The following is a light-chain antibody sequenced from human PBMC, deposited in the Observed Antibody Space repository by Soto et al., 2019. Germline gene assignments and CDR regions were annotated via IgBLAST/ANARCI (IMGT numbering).Light chain of an antibody. CDR3: QQAKGFPLT. CDR1: QDIDTY. J-gene: IGKJ4*01. V-gene: IGKV1-12*01. Sequence: DIQMTQSPSSVSASVGDRVMITCRASQDIDTYLAWYQLKPGKAPNLLIYAASNLQDEVPSRFSGSGSGTDFTLSISSLQPEDFATYYCQQAKGFPLTFGGGTKVESK. CDR2: AAS.